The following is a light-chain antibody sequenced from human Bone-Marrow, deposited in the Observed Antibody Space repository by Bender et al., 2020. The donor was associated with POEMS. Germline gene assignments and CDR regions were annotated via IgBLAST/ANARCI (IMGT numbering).Light chain of an antibody. CDR1: SLPKQY. J-gene: IGLJ3*02. V-gene: IGLV3-27*01. CDR3: NSATDNTVGL. CDR2: KDN. Sequence: AARITCSGDSLPKQYAYWYQQKPGQAPLLVIYKDNERPPGIPERFSGSISGTIVTLTISGAQAEDEADYYCNSATDNTVGLFGGGTKLTVL.